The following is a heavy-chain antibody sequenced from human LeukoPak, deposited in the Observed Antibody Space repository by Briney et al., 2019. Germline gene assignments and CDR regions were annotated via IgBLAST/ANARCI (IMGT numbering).Heavy chain of an antibody. CDR3: ARDSMVRGSITD. V-gene: IGHV3-21*01. D-gene: IGHD3-10*01. CDR1: GFTFDDHG. J-gene: IGHJ4*02. CDR2: ISSSSSYI. Sequence: GGSLRLSCAASGFTFDDHGMSWVRQAPGKGLEWVSSISSSSSYIYYADSVKGRFTISRDNAKNSLYLQMNSLRAEDTAVYYCARDSMVRGSITDWGQGTLVTVSS.